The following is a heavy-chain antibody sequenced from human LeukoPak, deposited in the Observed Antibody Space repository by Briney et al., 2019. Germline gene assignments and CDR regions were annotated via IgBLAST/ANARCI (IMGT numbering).Heavy chain of an antibody. CDR3: TRAIWGSYNFHFDY. V-gene: IGHV3-49*04. D-gene: IGHD3-16*01. CDR2: IRSKTYGGTT. Sequence: GSLRLSCTASGFIFGDYALSWVRQAPGKGLEWVGFIRSKTYGGTTEYAASVKGRFTISRDDSKSIAYLQMNSLKTEDTAVYYCTRAIWGSYNFHFDYWGQGTLVTVSS. CDR1: GFIFGDYA. J-gene: IGHJ4*02.